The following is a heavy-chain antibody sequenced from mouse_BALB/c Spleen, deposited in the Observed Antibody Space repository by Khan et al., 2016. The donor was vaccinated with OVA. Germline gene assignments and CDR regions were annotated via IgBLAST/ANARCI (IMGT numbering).Heavy chain of an antibody. CDR3: ARDRIDY. V-gene: IGHV1-7*01. CDR1: GYTFSNYW. CDR2: INPSSGHT. Sequence: VQLQQSGAELAKPGASVKMSCKASGYTFSNYWIHWVKQRPGQGLEWIGFINPSSGHTYYNQTLKDKATMNTDKSSSTDYMQLSSLTSVDSAIYYCARDRIDYWGQGTTLTVSS. J-gene: IGHJ2*01.